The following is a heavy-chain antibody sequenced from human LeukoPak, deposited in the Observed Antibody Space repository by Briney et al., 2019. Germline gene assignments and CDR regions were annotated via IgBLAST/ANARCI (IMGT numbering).Heavy chain of an antibody. CDR1: EFTFSSYA. Sequence: GGSLRLSCAASEFTFSSYAMNWVRQAPGKGLEWVSAISGSGAGTSYADSVKGRFTISRDNSKNTLYLQMNSLRAEDTAVCYCAKVGGYGSGSYYKSYFDYWGQGTLVTVSS. CDR2: ISGSGAGT. CDR3: AKVGGYGSGSYYKSYFDY. D-gene: IGHD3-10*01. V-gene: IGHV3-23*01. J-gene: IGHJ4*02.